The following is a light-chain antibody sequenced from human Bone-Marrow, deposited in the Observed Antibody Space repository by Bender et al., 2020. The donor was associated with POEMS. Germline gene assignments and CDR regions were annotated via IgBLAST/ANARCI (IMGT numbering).Light chain of an antibody. CDR2: EGS. V-gene: IGLV2-14*02. CDR1: SSDVGTYNL. Sequence: QSALTQAASVSGSPGQSITISCTETSSDVGTYNLVSWYRQHPGKAPKLVIYEGSKRPSGVSHRFSGSKSGNTASLTISGLQAEDEADYYCSSYTTSTTFVFGGGTKLTVL. J-gene: IGLJ2*01. CDR3: SSYTTSTTFV.